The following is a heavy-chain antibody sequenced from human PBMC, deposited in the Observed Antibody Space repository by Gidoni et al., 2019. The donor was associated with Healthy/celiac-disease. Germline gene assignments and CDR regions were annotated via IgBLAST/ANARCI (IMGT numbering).Heavy chain of an antibody. Sequence: QVQLVQSGAEVKKPGASVKVSCKASGYTFTGYYMHWMRQAPGQGLEWMGWINPNSGGTNYAQKLQGRVTMTRNTSISTAYMELSRLRSDDTAVYYCARCPGARHFEYYFDYWGQGTLVTVSS. CDR2: INPNSGGT. J-gene: IGHJ4*02. CDR3: ARCPGARHFEYYFDY. CDR1: GYTFTGYY. D-gene: IGHD1-26*01. V-gene: IGHV1-2*02.